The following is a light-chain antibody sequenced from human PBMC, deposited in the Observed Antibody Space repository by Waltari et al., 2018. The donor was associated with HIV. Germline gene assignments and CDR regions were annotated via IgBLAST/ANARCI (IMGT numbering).Light chain of an antibody. Sequence: DIQMTQSPPSLSASVGGRVTITCRPSQNIDTFVSWYQQKPGEAPRLLISGGSAVQSGVPSRFSGSGSGTDFTLTISSLQPEDFATYFCLQTYITPLTFGPGTKVDVK. J-gene: IGKJ3*01. CDR1: QNIDTF. CDR2: GGS. CDR3: LQTYITPLT. V-gene: IGKV1-39*01.